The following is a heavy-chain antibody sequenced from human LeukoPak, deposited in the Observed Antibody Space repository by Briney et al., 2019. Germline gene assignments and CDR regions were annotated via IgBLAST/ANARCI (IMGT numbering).Heavy chain of an antibody. J-gene: IGHJ4*02. V-gene: IGHV3-23*01. Sequence: GGSLRLSCAASGFTFSDYVMSWVRQAPGKGLEWVSALTGGGDSTYYADSVRGRFTISRDNSKSALYLQMNSLRAEDTAVYYCVKAGDYDYVWGSYRVYYFDYWGQGTLVTVSS. D-gene: IGHD3-16*02. CDR2: LTGGGDST. CDR3: VKAGDYDYVWGSYRVYYFDY. CDR1: GFTFSDYV.